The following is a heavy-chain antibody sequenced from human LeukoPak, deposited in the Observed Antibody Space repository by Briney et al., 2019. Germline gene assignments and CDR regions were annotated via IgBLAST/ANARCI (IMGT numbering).Heavy chain of an antibody. J-gene: IGHJ6*03. CDR3: AKYGSGWTLYFYYYMDV. Sequence: GGSLRLSCAGSGFTFNSYSMGWVRQAAGKGLEWVSGISGNGGSTYYTDSVKGRFTISRDNSKNTLYLQMNSLRPEDTALYYCAKYGSGWTLYFYYYMDVWGKGTTVTVSS. CDR2: ISGNGGST. CDR1: GFTFNSYS. V-gene: IGHV3-23*01. D-gene: IGHD6-19*01.